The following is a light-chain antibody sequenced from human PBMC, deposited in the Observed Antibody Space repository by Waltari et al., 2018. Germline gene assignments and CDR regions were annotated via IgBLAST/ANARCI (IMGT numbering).Light chain of an antibody. CDR1: SSNIGAGYD. CDR3: QSYDSSLSGSV. V-gene: IGLV1-40*01. CDR2: GNS. Sequence: QSVLTPPPSVSGAPGQRATISCTGSSSNIGAGYDVHWYQQLPGTAPNLLIYGNSNRPSGVPDRFSGSKSGTSASLAITGLQAEDEADYYCQSYDSSLSGSVFGGGTKLTVL. J-gene: IGLJ3*02.